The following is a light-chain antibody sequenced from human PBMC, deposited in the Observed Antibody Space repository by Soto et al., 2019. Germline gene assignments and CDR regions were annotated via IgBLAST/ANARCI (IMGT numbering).Light chain of an antibody. CDR3: QQRYNSAIT. CDR2: DAS. Sequence: IVITQSPATLSVSLGRIATLSCRASQSVSTYLAGYQQRPGQAPRLLIFDASTRATGIPARFTGSGSGTEFTLTISSLQPEDFAAYYCQQRYNSAITFGQGTRLEIK. CDR1: QSVSTY. J-gene: IGKJ5*01. V-gene: IGKV3-11*01.